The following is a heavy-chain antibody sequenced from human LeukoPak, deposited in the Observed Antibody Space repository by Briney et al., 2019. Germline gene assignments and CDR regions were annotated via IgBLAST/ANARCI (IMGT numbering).Heavy chain of an antibody. J-gene: IGHJ4*02. D-gene: IGHD3-22*01. V-gene: IGHV3-33*01. Sequence: PGGSLRLSCAASGFTFSSYGMHWVRQAPGKGLEWVAVIWYDGSNKYYADSVKGRFTISRDNSKNTLYLQMNSLRAEDTAIYYCARDDDTSSHYSLFEYWGQGTRVTVSS. CDR2: IWYDGSNK. CDR1: GFTFSSYG. CDR3: ARDDDTSSHYSLFEY.